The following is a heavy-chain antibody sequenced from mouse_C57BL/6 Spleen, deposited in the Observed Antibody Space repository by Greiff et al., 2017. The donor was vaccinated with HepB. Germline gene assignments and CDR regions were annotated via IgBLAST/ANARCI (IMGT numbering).Heavy chain of an antibody. Sequence: EVQRVESGGGLVKPGGSLKLSCAASGFTFSSYAMSWVRQTPEKRLEWVATISDGGSYTYYPDNVKGRFTISRDNAKNNLYLQMSHLKSEDTAMYYCARSYGYDVDAMDYWGQGTSVTVSS. CDR2: ISDGGSYT. CDR3: ARSYGYDVDAMDY. V-gene: IGHV5-4*01. CDR1: GFTFSSYA. J-gene: IGHJ4*01. D-gene: IGHD2-2*01.